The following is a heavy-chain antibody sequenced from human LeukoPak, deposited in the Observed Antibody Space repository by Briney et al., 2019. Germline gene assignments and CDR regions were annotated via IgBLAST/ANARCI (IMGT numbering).Heavy chain of an antibody. CDR1: GFTFTSYW. Sequence: GGSLRHSCAASGFTFTSYWMHWVRQAPGKGLVWVSRVNSDESRTSYVDSVKGRFTISRDNAKNTLYLQMNSLRVEDTAVYYCARDGGLGNNWFDPWGQGALVTVSS. CDR3: ARDGGLGNNWFDP. J-gene: IGHJ5*01. CDR2: VNSDESRT. D-gene: IGHD3-16*01. V-gene: IGHV3-74*01.